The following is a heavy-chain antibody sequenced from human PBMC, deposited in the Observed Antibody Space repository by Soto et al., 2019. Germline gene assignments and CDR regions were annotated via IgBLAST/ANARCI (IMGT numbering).Heavy chain of an antibody. CDR3: ARADIVVVVAATAFEY. CDR1: GGTFSSYA. D-gene: IGHD2-15*01. V-gene: IGHV1-69*13. J-gene: IGHJ4*02. CDR2: IIPIFGTA. Sequence: SVKVSCKASGGTFSSYAISWVRQAPGQGLEWMGGIIPIFGTANYAQKFQGRVTITADESTSTAYMERSSLRSEDPAVYYCARADIVVVVAATAFEYWGQGTLVSVSS.